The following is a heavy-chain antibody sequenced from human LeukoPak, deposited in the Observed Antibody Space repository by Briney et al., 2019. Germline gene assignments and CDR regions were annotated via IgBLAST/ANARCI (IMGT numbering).Heavy chain of an antibody. J-gene: IGHJ4*01. V-gene: IGHV5-51*01. D-gene: IGHD3-22*01. Sequence: GESLKISCKASGYSFTNYWIAWVRQMPGKGLEWMGIVFPRDFDTRYNPSFRGQVTISADKSIATVYLQWSSLKASDTALYFCAGHTDKTDYLGQGTLVTVSS. CDR3: AGHTDKTDY. CDR2: VFPRDFDT. CDR1: GYSFTNYW.